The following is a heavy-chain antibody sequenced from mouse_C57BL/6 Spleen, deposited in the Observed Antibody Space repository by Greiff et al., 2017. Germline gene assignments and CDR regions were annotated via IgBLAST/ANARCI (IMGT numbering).Heavy chain of an antibody. CDR3: ARDPYYGSSYGYAMDY. CDR1: GYAFTNYL. D-gene: IGHD1-1*01. Sequence: VNLVESGAELVRPGTSVKVSCKASGYAFTNYLIEWVKQRPGQGLEWIGVINPGSGGTNYNEKFKGKATLTADKSSSTAYMQLSSLTSEDSAVYFCARDPYYGSSYGYAMDYWGQGTSVTVSS. V-gene: IGHV1-54*01. CDR2: INPGSGGT. J-gene: IGHJ4*01.